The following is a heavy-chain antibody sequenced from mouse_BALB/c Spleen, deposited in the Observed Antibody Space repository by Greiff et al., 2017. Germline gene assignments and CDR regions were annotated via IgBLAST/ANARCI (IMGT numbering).Heavy chain of an antibody. Sequence: QVQLQQSAAELARPGASVKMSCKASGYTFTSYTMHWVKQRPGQGLEWIGYINPSSGYTEYNQKFKDKTTLTADKSSSTAYMQLSSLTSEDSAVYYCARDCRYGPYYAMDYWGQGTSVTVSS. J-gene: IGHJ4*01. CDR3: ARDCRYGPYYAMDY. CDR2: INPSSGYT. D-gene: IGHD2-14*01. CDR1: GYTFTSYT. V-gene: IGHV1-4*02.